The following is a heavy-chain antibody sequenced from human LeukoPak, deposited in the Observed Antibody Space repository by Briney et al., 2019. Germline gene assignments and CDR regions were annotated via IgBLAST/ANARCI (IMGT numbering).Heavy chain of an antibody. CDR2: ISGSGGST. V-gene: IGHV3-23*01. Sequence: GGSLRLSCAASGFTFSSYGMSWVRQAPGEGLEWVSAISGSGGSTYYADSVKGRFTISRDNSKNTLYLQMNSLRAEDTAVYYCAKTPKVGASLYYFDYWGQGTLVTVSS. CDR1: GFTFSSYG. J-gene: IGHJ4*02. CDR3: AKTPKVGASLYYFDY. D-gene: IGHD1-26*01.